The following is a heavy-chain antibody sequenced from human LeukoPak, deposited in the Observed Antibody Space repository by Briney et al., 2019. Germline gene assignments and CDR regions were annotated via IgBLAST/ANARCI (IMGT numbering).Heavy chain of an antibody. V-gene: IGHV3-21*01. CDR1: GFTFSSYS. CDR3: AREVRYYYDSSGSQQFDY. CDR2: ISSSSSYI. J-gene: IGHJ4*02. Sequence: GGSLRLSCAASGFTFSSYSMNWVRQAPGKGLEWVSSISSSSSYIYYADSVKGRFTISRDNAKNSLYLQMNSLRAEDTAVYYCAREVRYYYDSSGSQQFDYWGQGTLVTVSS. D-gene: IGHD3-22*01.